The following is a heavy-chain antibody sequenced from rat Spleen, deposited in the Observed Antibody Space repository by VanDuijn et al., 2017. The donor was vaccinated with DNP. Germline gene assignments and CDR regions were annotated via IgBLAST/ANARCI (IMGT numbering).Heavy chain of an antibody. V-gene: IGHV4-2*01. CDR2: INKDSSII. D-gene: IGHD1-4*01. Sequence: EVQLVESGGDLVQPGRSLKLSCVASGFTFSSYWMYWIRQAPGKGLEWIGEINKDSSIINYTPSLKDKFTISRDNAQNTLYLQMSKLGAEDTAIYYCTTRGDGYDNWFAYWGQGTLVTVSS. J-gene: IGHJ3*01. CDR1: GFTFSSYW. CDR3: TTRGDGYDNWFAY.